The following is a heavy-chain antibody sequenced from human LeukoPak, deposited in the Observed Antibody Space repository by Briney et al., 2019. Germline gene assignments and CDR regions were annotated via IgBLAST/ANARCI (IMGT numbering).Heavy chain of an antibody. CDR1: GGSISSGDYY. D-gene: IGHD6-13*01. Sequence: SQTLSLTCTVSGGSISSGDYYWSWIRQPPGKGLEWIGYIYYSGSTYYNPSLKSRVTISVDTSKNQFSLKLSSVTAADTAVYYCAREVGIAAAGPDYWGQGTLVTVSS. J-gene: IGHJ4*02. CDR3: AREVGIAAAGPDY. V-gene: IGHV4-30-4*01. CDR2: IYYSGST.